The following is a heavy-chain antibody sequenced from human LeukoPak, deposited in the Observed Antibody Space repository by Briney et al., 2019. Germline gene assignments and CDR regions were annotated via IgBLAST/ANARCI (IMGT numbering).Heavy chain of an antibody. CDR3: AKDGISGSLHAFDI. D-gene: IGHD1-26*01. CDR1: GFTFSSYA. CDR2: ISGSSGST. Sequence: GESLTLSCAASGFTFSSYAMSWVRQAPAKGLEWVSAISGSSGSTYYEVSVKGRVTISRDKSKNTLYLQMNSLRAEDTAVYYCAKDGISGSLHAFDIWGQGTMVIVSS. V-gene: IGHV3-23*01. J-gene: IGHJ3*02.